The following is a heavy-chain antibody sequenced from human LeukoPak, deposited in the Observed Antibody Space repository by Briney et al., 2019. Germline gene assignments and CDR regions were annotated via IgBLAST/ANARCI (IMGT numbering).Heavy chain of an antibody. V-gene: IGHV1-69*13. CDR1: GGTFSSYA. J-gene: IGHJ6*03. D-gene: IGHD1-26*01. CDR3: ARGQGSWYYYMDV. Sequence: SVKVSCKASGGTFSSYAISWVRQAPGQGLEWMGGIIPIFGTANYAQKFQGRVTITADESTSTAYMELSSLRAEDTAVYYCARGQGSWYYYMDVWGKGTTVAVSS. CDR2: IIPIFGTA.